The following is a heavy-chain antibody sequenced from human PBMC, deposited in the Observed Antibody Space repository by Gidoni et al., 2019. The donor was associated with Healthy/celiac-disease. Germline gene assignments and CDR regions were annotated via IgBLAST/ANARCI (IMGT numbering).Heavy chain of an antibody. J-gene: IGHJ6*02. D-gene: IGHD7-27*01. CDR2: INPSGGST. Sequence: QVKLVQSGAAVTKPGAYVKVSCKASGSTFTSYYMHWVRQAQGQGLEWMGIINPSGGSTSYAQKFQGRVTMPRDTSTSTVYMELSSLRSEDTAVYYCARDTHTGGMDVWGQGTTVTVSS. CDR1: GSTFTSYY. CDR3: ARDTHTGGMDV. V-gene: IGHV1-46*01.